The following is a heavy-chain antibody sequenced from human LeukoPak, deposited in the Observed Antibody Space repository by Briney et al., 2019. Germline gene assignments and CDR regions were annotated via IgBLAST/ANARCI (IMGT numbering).Heavy chain of an antibody. D-gene: IGHD5-24*01. V-gene: IGHV4-34*01. CDR3: ARFPRPSGLQSGLRNYFDY. CDR1: GGSFSGYY. Sequence: PSETLSLTWAVYGGSFSGYYWSWIRQPPGKGLEWIGEINHSGSTNYNPSLKSRVTISVDTSKNQFSLKLSSVTAADTAVYYCARFPRPSGLQSGLRNYFDYWGQGTLVTVSS. J-gene: IGHJ4*02. CDR2: INHSGST.